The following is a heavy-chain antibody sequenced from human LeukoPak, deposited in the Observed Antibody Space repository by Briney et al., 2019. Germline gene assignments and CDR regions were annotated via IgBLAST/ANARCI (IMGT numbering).Heavy chain of an antibody. J-gene: IGHJ4*02. D-gene: IGHD2-2*02. CDR3: AICTSTSCYNFDY. CDR2: IYTTGTT. V-gene: IGHV4-61*09. Sequence: SETLSLTCTVSGGSINSGSYYWNWIRQSAGKGLEWIGHIYTTGTTNCNPSLKSRVTISLDTSKNQFSLKLNSVTAADTAVYYCAICTSTSCYNFDYWGQGTLVTVSP. CDR1: GGSINSGSYY.